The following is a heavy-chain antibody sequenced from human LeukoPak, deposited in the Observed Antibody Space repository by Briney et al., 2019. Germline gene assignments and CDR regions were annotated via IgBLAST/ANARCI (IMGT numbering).Heavy chain of an antibody. CDR2: ISYSGST. D-gene: IGHD6-19*01. CDR1: GVSISSYY. V-gene: IGHV4-59*01. Sequence: SETLSLTCTVSGVSISSYYWSWIRQPPGRGLDWIGYISYSGSTNYNPSLKSRVTISVDTSKNQFSLKLSSVTAADTAVYYCARDHGSGWTWAYDYWGQGTLVTVSS. CDR3: ARDHGSGWTWAYDY. J-gene: IGHJ4*02.